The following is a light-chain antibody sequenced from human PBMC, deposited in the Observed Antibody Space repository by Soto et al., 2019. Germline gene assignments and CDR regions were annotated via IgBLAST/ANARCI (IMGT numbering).Light chain of an antibody. CDR3: QQYGSLPTT. CDR2: DAS. Sequence: EVVMTQSPATLSVSPGERATLSCRASQSVSSKLAWYQQKPGQAPRLLIYDASTRATGIPARFSGSGSGTEFTLTISRLEPEDFTVYYCQQYGSLPTTFGPGTKVDIK. J-gene: IGKJ3*01. CDR1: QSVSSK. V-gene: IGKV3-15*01.